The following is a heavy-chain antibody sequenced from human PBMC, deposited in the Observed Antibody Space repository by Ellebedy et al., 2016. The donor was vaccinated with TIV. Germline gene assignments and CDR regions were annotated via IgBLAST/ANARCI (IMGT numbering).Heavy chain of an antibody. V-gene: IGHV3-33*01. Sequence: GGSLRLSXAASGFTFSSYGMHWVRQAPGKGLEWVAVIWYDGSNKYYADSVKGRFTISRDNSKNTLYLQMNSLRAEDTAVYYCARDGVPTGAPCDYWGQGTLVTVSS. J-gene: IGHJ4*02. CDR2: IWYDGSNK. CDR3: ARDGVPTGAPCDY. D-gene: IGHD7-27*01. CDR1: GFTFSSYG.